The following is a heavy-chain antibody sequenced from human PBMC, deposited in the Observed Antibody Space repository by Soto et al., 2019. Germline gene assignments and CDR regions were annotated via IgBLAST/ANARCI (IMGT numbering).Heavy chain of an antibody. D-gene: IGHD5-18*01. CDR1: GFTVSSNY. Sequence: EVQLVESGGGLIQPGGSLRLSCEASGFTVSSNYMSWVRQAPGKGLEWVSVIYSGGSTYYADSVKGRFTISRDNSKNTFYLQMNSLRAEVTAVYYCAREWDTAMVNYFDYWGQGTLVTVSS. CDR2: IYSGGST. CDR3: AREWDTAMVNYFDY. J-gene: IGHJ4*02. V-gene: IGHV3-53*01.